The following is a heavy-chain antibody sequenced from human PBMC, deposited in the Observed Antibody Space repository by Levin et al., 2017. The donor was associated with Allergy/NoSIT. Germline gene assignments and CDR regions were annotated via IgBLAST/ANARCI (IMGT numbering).Heavy chain of an antibody. CDR1: GFTVSLNY. CDR3: ARNDPVEDWGYGGVAY. V-gene: IGHV3-66*01. J-gene: IGHJ4*02. Sequence: GESLKISCAASGFTVSLNYMSWVRQAPGKGLEWVSVAYSDHTTHYADSAKGRFTVSRDSSQNTLYLQMNSLRAEDTAMYYCARNDPVEDWGYGGVAYWGQGTLVTVSS. D-gene: IGHD3-16*01. CDR2: AYSDHTT.